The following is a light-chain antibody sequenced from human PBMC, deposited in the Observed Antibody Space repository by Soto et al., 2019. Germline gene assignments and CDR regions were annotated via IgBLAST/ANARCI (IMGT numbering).Light chain of an antibody. V-gene: IGKV3-20*01. J-gene: IGKJ1*01. CDR2: GAS. CDR3: MQYGNSPGWT. Sequence: VLTQSPGTLSLSPGERATLSCRASQSVSVGYVAWYQHKSGQTPRLLIHGASNRATGIPDRFRGSGSGTDFPLTIDRLEPEDFAVYFCMQYGNSPGWTFGQGTKVEIK. CDR1: QSVSVGY.